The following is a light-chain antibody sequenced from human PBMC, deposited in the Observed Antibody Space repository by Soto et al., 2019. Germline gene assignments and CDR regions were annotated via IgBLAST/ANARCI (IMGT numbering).Light chain of an antibody. V-gene: IGKV3-15*01. CDR3: QQYNNWPPLT. J-gene: IGKJ4*01. CDR1: QSVSSN. CDR2: GAS. Sequence: EIVMTQSPATLSVSPGERATLSCRASQSVSSNLDWYQQKPGKAPRLLIYGASTRATGIPARFSGSGSGTEFTFTISSLQSEYFAVFYCQQYNNWPPLTFGGGTKVEIK.